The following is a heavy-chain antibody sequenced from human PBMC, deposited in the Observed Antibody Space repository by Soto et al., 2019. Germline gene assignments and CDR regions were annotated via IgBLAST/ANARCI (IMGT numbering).Heavy chain of an antibody. CDR1: GFTFSSYS. J-gene: IGHJ6*02. CDR3: ARGIAAAGTLYYYGMDV. V-gene: IGHV3-21*01. CDR2: ISSSSSYI. D-gene: IGHD6-13*01. Sequence: GGSLRLSCAASGFTFSSYSMNWVRQARGKGLEWVSSISSSSSYIYYADSVKGRFTISRDNAKNSLYLQMNSLRAGDTAVYYCARGIAAAGTLYYYGMDVWGQGTTVTVSS.